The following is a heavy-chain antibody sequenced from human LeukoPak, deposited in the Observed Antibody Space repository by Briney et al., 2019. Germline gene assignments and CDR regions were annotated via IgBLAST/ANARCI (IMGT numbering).Heavy chain of an antibody. D-gene: IGHD5/OR15-5a*01. V-gene: IGHV3-53*01. CDR3: ARMSRDAFEI. J-gene: IGHJ3*02. CDR1: GFIVSGNY. Sequence: HRGGSLRLSCAASGFIVSGNYMSWVRQAPGKGLEWVSVSYSGGNTYYADSVKGRFTISRDNSKNTLYLQINGLRAEDTAVYYCARMSRDAFEIWGQGTMVTVSS. CDR2: SYSGGNT.